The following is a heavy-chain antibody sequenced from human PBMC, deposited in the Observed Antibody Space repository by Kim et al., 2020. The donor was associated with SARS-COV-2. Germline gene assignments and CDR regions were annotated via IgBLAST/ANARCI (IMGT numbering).Heavy chain of an antibody. CDR1: GYTFTGYY. D-gene: IGHD6-13*01. J-gene: IGHJ6*03. Sequence: ASVKVSCKASGYTFTGYYMHWVRQAPGQGLEWMGRINPNSGGTNYAQKFQGRVTMTRDTSISTAYMELSRLRSDDTAVYYCAREKGYSSSWYEDYYYYYMDVWGKGTTVNVSS. V-gene: IGHV1-2*06. CDR3: AREKGYSSSWYEDYYYYYMDV. CDR2: INPNSGGT.